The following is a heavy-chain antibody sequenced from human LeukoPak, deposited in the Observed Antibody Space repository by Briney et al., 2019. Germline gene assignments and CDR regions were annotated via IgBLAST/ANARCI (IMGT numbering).Heavy chain of an antibody. D-gene: IGHD1-1*01. CDR3: ARGGPGTGMDY. CDR2: INNDEITT. V-gene: IGHV3-74*01. J-gene: IGHJ4*02. CDR1: GFTFSSLW. Sequence: GGSLRLSCVASGFTFSSLWMHWVRQAPGKGLVWVSRINNDEITTTYADSVKGRFTISRDNAKNTLYLQMNSLRVEDTAIYYCARGGPGTGMDYWGQGALVTVSS.